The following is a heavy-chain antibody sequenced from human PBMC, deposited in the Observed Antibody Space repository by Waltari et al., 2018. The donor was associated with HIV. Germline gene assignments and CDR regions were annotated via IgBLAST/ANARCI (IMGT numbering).Heavy chain of an antibody. J-gene: IGHJ4*02. CDR2: ITPVFGTT. CDR3: AASPERPGFEAPLFFFDY. D-gene: IGHD5-12*01. Sequence: VQLVQSGAEMKKPGSSVRVSCKCSRAVFPNFSFNWLRKAPGQRPEWMAEITPVFGTTDYARKVRGRVTLSADKSASTIYMDLRSLSSGDTAVYYCAASPERPGFEAPLFFFDYWGQGTLITVSS. V-gene: IGHV1-69*14. CDR1: RAVFPNFS.